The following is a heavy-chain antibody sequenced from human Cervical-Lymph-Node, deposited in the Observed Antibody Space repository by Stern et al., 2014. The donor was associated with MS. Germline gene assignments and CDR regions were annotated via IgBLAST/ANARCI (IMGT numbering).Heavy chain of an antibody. J-gene: IGHJ4*02. CDR1: GFSLRDYS. V-gene: IGHV3-48*02. D-gene: IGHD5-24*01. Sequence: EVQLVESGANLGQPGGSLRLSCAASGFSLRDYSMSWVRQAPGKGPEWLSFINTGGDTIYYADSVEGRFTISRDMARNSLYLQMNNLRDEDTAVYYCARTWRENTFDSWGQGILVTVSS. CDR3: ARTWRENTFDS. CDR2: INTGGDTI.